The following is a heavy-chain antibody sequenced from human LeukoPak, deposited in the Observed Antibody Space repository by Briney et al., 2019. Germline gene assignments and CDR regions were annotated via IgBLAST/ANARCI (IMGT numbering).Heavy chain of an antibody. J-gene: IGHJ4*02. CDR2: ISYAGNDK. V-gene: IGHV3-30*18. Sequence: PGGSLRLSCAASGCTFSRYGMHWVRQSPGKGLQWVAVISYAGNDKHYADSVKGRFTLSRDNSKNTVYLQINSLSAEETAVYYCAKDPDTLGAAYYFDFWVQGTLVTVSS. CDR1: GCTFSRYG. CDR3: AKDPDTLGAAYYFDF. D-gene: IGHD1-26*01.